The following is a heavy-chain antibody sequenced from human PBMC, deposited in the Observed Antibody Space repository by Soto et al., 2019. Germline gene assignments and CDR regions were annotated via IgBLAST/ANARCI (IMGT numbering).Heavy chain of an antibody. Sequence: QITLKESGPPLVKPTQTLTLTCTFSGFSLSTSGVGVGWIRQPPGKALEWLALIYWDDVRRYSPSLRGRLTITKXXSXNLXVLTMTNMDPVDTATYYCAHRRFATRGYYPSAFDYWGQGTLVTFSS. V-gene: IGHV2-5*02. D-gene: IGHD3-22*01. CDR2: IYWDDVR. CDR3: AHRRFATRGYYPSAFDY. CDR1: GFSLSTSGVG. J-gene: IGHJ4*02.